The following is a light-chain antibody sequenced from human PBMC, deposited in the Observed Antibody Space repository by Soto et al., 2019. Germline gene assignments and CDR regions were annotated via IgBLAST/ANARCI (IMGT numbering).Light chain of an antibody. CDR1: SSNIGAGYD. CDR3: QSYDTSLSEV. V-gene: IGLV1-40*01. Sequence: QSVLTQPPSVSGAPGQRATISCTGNSSNIGAGYDVHWYQQLPGTAPKLLIYGNNNRPSGVPDRFFGSKSGTSASLAITGLQAEDEAGYYCQSYDTSLSEVFGGGTKLTVL. J-gene: IGLJ3*02. CDR2: GNN.